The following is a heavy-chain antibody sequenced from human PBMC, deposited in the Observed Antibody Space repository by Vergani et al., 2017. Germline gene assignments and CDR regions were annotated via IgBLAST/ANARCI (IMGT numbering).Heavy chain of an antibody. CDR2: INPNSGGT. CDR1: GYTFTSYG. Sequence: QVQLVQSGAEVKKPGASVKVSCKASGYTFTSYGISWVRQAPGQGLEWMGWINPNSGGTNYAQKFQGRVTMTRDTSISTAYMELSRLRSDDTAVYYCARVLSRWNSALARSFDPWGQGTLVTVSS. V-gene: IGHV1-2*02. J-gene: IGHJ5*02. CDR3: ARVLSRWNSALARSFDP. D-gene: IGHD1-7*01.